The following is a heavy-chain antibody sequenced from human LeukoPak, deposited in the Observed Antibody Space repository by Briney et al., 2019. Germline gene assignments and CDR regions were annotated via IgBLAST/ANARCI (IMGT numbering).Heavy chain of an antibody. CDR1: GFDLTTYA. V-gene: IGHV3-23*01. J-gene: IGHJ5*02. CDR2: IRIGGGGT. CDR3: ARCMVLSQGWYNCFDA. Sequence: GGSLRLACAASGFDLTTYAMTWVRQAPAKGLEWVSSIRIGGGGTYYADSVKGRFTISRDNSENTLHLQMNNLRVEDTARYFCARCMVLSQGWYNCFDAWGQGTLVTVSS. D-gene: IGHD6-13*01.